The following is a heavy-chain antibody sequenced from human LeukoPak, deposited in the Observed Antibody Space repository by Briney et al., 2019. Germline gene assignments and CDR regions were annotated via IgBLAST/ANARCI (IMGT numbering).Heavy chain of an antibody. D-gene: IGHD3-16*01. CDR1: GFTFSXXX. CDR3: ARGSPRYDYVWGELFS. Sequence: SGFTFSXXXXXXXXXXPGXXXXXXXXXSSTTSTIHYADSVKGRFTVSRDNAKNSLYLQMNSLRAEDTAVYYCARGSPRYDYVWGELFSWGQGTLVAVSS. V-gene: IGHV3-48*04. J-gene: IGHJ5*02. CDR2: XSSTTSTI.